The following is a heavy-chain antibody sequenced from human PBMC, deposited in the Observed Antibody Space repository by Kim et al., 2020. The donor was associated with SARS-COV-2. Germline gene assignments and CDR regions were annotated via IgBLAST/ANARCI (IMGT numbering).Heavy chain of an antibody. CDR3: CSSTSCYTRFDY. CDR1: GFTFSSYW. V-gene: IGHV3-7*01. D-gene: IGHD2-2*02. Sequence: GGSLRLSCAASGFTFSSYWMSWVRQAPGKGLEWVANIKQDGSEKYYVDSVKGRFTISRDNAKNSLYLQMNSLRAEDTAVPTYCSSTSCYTRFDYWGQGTLVTDSS. CDR2: IKQDGSEK. J-gene: IGHJ4*02.